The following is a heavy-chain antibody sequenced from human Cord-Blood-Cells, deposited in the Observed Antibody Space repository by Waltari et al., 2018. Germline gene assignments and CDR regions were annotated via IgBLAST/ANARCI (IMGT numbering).Heavy chain of an antibody. CDR2: ISSSSSYI. J-gene: IGHJ4*02. CDR1: GFTFSSYS. D-gene: IGHD4-4*01. Sequence: EVQLVESGGGLVKPGGSLRLSSAASGFTFSSYSMNWVRQAPGKGLEWVSSISSSSSYIYYADSVKGRFTISRDNAKNSLYLQMNSLRAEDTAVYYCARDPVTTVTYYFDYWGQGTLVTVSS. CDR3: ARDPVTTVTYYFDY. V-gene: IGHV3-21*01.